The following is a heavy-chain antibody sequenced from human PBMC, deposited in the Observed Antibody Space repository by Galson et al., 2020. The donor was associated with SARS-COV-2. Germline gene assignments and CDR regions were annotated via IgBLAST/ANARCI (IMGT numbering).Heavy chain of an antibody. V-gene: IGHV5-51*01. CDR1: GYFFTSIW. CDR2: IYPADSDT. Sequence: GESLNISCKGSGYFFTSIWIGWVRQVPGKGLEWMGIIYPADSDTRYSPSFQGQVTISADKSINTAYLQWSSLKASDTAMYYCAMSPQLLPATDWGQGTLVTVSS. J-gene: IGHJ4*02. D-gene: IGHD2-2*01. CDR3: AMSPQLLPATD.